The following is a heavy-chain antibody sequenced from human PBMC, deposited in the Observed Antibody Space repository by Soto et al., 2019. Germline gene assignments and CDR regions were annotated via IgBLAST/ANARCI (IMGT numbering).Heavy chain of an antibody. Sequence: SVKVSCQASGGTLSSYVISWVRQAPGQGLEWMGGIIQIFGTANYAQKFQGRVTITADKSTSKAYMEVSRLRSDDTAVYYCARDRRFYDRVTYDLGNDAFDVWGHATRVT. CDR2: IIQIFGTA. J-gene: IGHJ3*01. CDR1: GGTLSSYV. CDR3: ARDRRFYDRVTYDLGNDAFDV. V-gene: IGHV1-69*06. D-gene: IGHD3-22*01.